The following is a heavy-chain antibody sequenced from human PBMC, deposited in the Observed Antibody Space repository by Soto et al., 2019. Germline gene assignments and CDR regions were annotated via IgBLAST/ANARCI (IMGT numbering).Heavy chain of an antibody. V-gene: IGHV1-69*02. D-gene: IGHD1-7*01. CDR2: IIPALGVA. CDR3: ATENYNRHSPLAV. J-gene: IGHJ6*02. CDR1: GDTFSSYT. Sequence: SVKVSCKASGDTFSSYTISWVRQAPGQGLEWMGRIIPALGVADYAQNFQGRVTITADKSTSTAYMELSSLRSGDTAVYYCATENYNRHSPLAVWGQGTTVTVAS.